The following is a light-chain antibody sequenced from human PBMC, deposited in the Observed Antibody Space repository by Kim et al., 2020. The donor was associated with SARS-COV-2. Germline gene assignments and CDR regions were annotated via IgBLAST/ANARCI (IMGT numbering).Light chain of an antibody. V-gene: IGKV1-39*01. CDR1: LSVRTY. Sequence: AAVGDRVTITCRASLSVRTYMSWYQQKPGKAPNLLIYSASTLQGGVPSRFSGSGSGTDFTLTISSLQPEDFATYYCQQTYSSPRTFGQGTKVDIK. CDR3: QQTYSSPRT. J-gene: IGKJ1*01. CDR2: SAS.